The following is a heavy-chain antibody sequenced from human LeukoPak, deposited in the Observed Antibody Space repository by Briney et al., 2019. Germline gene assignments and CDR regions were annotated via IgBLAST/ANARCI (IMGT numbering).Heavy chain of an antibody. J-gene: IGHJ6*02. CDR3: ARQKWDRLTYYYYGMDV. V-gene: IGHV4-59*08. CDR1: GYSINNYY. D-gene: IGHD1-26*01. CDR2: VSYSGTP. Sequence: SEPLSLTCTVSGYSINNYYWSWIWQPPGKGLEWIGYVSYSGTPDYNPSLKGRVTISLDTSRNQFSLQLSSVTAADTAQYYCARQKWDRLTYYYYGMDVWGQGTTVTVSS.